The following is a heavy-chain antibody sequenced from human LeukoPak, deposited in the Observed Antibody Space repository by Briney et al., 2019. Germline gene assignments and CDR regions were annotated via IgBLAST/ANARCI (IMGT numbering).Heavy chain of an antibody. D-gene: IGHD2-15*01. J-gene: IGHJ4*02. CDR3: AKEDGGYCSGGSCHDLGSLFDY. CDR2: ISYDGSNK. CDR1: GFTFSSYG. Sequence: PGRSLRLSCAASGFTFSSYGMHWVRQAPGKGLEWVAVISYDGSNKYYADSVKGRFTISRDNSKNTLYLQMNSLRAEDTAVYYCAKEDGGYCSGGSCHDLGSLFDYWGQGTLVTVSS. V-gene: IGHV3-30*18.